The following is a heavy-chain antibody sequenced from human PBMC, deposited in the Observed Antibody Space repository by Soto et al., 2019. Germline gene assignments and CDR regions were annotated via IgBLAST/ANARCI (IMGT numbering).Heavy chain of an antibody. Sequence: QVHLVQSGAEVRKPGSSVKVSCKAPGGTFSTYIISWVRQAPGQGLEWMGRIIPIPDITNYAQKFQGRVTITADRSTSTAYMELTSLKSEDTAVYYCARDRITTRGDAFDLWGRGTLVTVSS. CDR1: GGTFSTYI. CDR2: IIPIPDIT. CDR3: ARDRITTRGDAFDL. J-gene: IGHJ3*01. D-gene: IGHD3-3*01. V-gene: IGHV1-69*08.